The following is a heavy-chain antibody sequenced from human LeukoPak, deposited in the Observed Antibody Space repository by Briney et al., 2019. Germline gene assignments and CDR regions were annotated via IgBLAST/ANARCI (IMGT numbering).Heavy chain of an antibody. Sequence: ASVKVSCKASGGTFSSYAISWVRQAPGQGLEWIGGIIPIFGTANYAQKFQGRVTITTDESTSTAYMELSSLRSEDTAVYYCARDAYDSSGYYYPNWFDPWGQGTLVTVSS. J-gene: IGHJ5*02. CDR1: GGTFSSYA. V-gene: IGHV1-69*05. D-gene: IGHD3-22*01. CDR2: IIPIFGTA. CDR3: ARDAYDSSGYYYPNWFDP.